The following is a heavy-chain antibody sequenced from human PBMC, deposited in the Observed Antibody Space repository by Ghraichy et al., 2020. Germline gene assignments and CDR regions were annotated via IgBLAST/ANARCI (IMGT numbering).Heavy chain of an antibody. D-gene: IGHD3-22*01. J-gene: IGHJ4*02. Sequence: ESLNISCTVSGGSISSYYWSWIRQSPGKGLEWIGYIYYSGSTNYNPSLKSRVTISIDTSKNQFSLKLSSVTAADTAVYYCARSDSSGYCPEYWGQGTLVTVSS. CDR2: IYYSGST. CDR3: ARSDSSGYCPEY. V-gene: IGHV4-59*01. CDR1: GGSISSYY.